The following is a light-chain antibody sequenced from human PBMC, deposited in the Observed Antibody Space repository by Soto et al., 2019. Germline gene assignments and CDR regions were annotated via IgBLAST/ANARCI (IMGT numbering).Light chain of an antibody. Sequence: QSVLTQPPSVTGAPGQRVTISCTGSHSDIGAGYGVHWYQQFPHSAPKLLIYDTTNRPSGVPDRFSGSRSGTSASLAITGLQAEDEADYYCAAWDDSLSGHVVFGGGTQLTVL. CDR3: AAWDDSLSGHVV. V-gene: IGLV1-40*01. CDR2: DTT. J-gene: IGLJ2*01. CDR1: HSDIGAGYG.